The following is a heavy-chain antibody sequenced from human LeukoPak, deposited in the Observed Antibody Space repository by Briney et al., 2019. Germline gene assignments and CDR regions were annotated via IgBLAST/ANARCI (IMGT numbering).Heavy chain of an antibody. CDR2: FDPEDGET. D-gene: IGHD6-13*01. CDR3: AGIAAAGYFDY. J-gene: IGHJ4*02. V-gene: IGHV1-24*01. Sequence: GASVKLSCKVSGYTLTELSMHWVRQAPGKGLEWMGGFDPEDGETIYAQKFQGRVTMNEDTSTDTAYMELSSLRSEDTAVYYCAGIAAAGYFDYWGQGTLVTVSS. CDR1: GYTLTELS.